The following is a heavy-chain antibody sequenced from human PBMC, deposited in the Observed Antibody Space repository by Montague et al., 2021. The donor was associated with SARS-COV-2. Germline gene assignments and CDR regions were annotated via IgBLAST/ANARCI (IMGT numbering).Heavy chain of an antibody. CDR2: IYYSGST. V-gene: IGHV4-59*13. D-gene: IGHD4-17*01. CDR1: GGSISSYY. J-gene: IGHJ4*02. CDR3: AREPDYGDYFDY. Sequence: ETLSLTCTVSGGSISSYYWSWIRQPPGKGLELIGYIYYSGSTNYNPSLKSRVTISVDTSKNQFSLKLSSVTAADTAVYYCAREPDYGDYFDYWGQGTLVTVSS.